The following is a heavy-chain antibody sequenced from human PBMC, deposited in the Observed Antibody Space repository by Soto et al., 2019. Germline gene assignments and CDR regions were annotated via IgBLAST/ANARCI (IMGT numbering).Heavy chain of an antibody. CDR1: GYTFTSYG. J-gene: IGHJ4*02. V-gene: IGHV1-18*01. D-gene: IGHD2-8*01. CDR2: ISAYNGDT. CDR3: ARSGAYCTSITCLFDSF. Sequence: QAQLVPSGAEVRKPGGSGKVSCRASGYTFTSYGYAWVRPAPGQGLEWMGWISAYNGDTNYAQKFQDRVTLTTDTSTTTAYMELRNLGSDDTAVYYCARSGAYCTSITCLFDSFWGLGTLVTVSS.